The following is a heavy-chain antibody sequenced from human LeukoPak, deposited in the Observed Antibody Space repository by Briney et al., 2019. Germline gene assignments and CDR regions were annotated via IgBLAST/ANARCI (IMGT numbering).Heavy chain of an antibody. Sequence: PGGSLRLSCAASGFTFNIYAMHWVRQAPGKGLEWVAVISYDGSNKYYADSVKGRFTISRDNSKNTLYLQMNSLRAEDTAVYYCARDGPASGYLLYYFDYWGQGTLVTVSS. CDR1: GFTFNIYA. V-gene: IGHV3-30*04. CDR2: ISYDGSNK. CDR3: ARDGPASGYLLYYFDY. D-gene: IGHD3-22*01. J-gene: IGHJ4*02.